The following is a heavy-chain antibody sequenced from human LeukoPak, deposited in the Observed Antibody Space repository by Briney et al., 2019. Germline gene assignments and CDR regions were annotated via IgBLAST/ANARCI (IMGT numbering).Heavy chain of an antibody. CDR3: ARYVPDAWGLDY. V-gene: IGHV4-34*01. Sequence: SETLSLTCAVYGGSFSGYYWSWIRQPPGKGLEWIGEINHSGSTNYNPSLKSRVTISVDTSKNQFSLKLSSVTAADTAVYYCARYVPDAWGLDYWGQGTLVTVSS. D-gene: IGHD2-2*01. J-gene: IGHJ4*02. CDR1: GGSFSGYY. CDR2: INHSGST.